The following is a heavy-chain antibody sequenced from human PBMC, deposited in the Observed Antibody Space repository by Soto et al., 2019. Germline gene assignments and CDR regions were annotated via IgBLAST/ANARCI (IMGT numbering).Heavy chain of an antibody. CDR3: ARDHGDCSGGSCYSNYGMDV. CDR2: IYYSGST. CDR1: GGSISSGGYY. J-gene: IGHJ6*02. D-gene: IGHD2-15*01. V-gene: IGHV4-31*03. Sequence: SQTLSLTCTVSGGSISSGGYYWSWIRQHPGKGLEWIGYIYYSGSTYYNPSLKSRVTISVDTSKNQFSLKLSSVTAADTAVYYCARDHGDCSGGSCYSNYGMDVWGQGTTVTVSS.